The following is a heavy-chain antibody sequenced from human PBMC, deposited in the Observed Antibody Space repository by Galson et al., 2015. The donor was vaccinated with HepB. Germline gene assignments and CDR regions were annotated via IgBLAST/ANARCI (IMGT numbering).Heavy chain of an antibody. Sequence: LSLTCAVSGGSINSGAYSWSWIRQPPGKGLEWIGYIYDSGNTYYNPSLKSRVSIPLDTSKKQFSLNLRSVTAADTAVYYCARASPGYAYGTGDAFDIWGQGTLVTVSA. D-gene: IGHD5-18*01. J-gene: IGHJ3*02. CDR3: ARASPGYAYGTGDAFDI. CDR2: IYDSGNT. CDR1: GGSINSGAYS. V-gene: IGHV4-30-4*07.